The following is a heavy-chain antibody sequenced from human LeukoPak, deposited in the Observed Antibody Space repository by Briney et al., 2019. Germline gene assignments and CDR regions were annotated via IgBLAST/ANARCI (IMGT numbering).Heavy chain of an antibody. V-gene: IGHV3-49*04. CDR3: TRGRRATHDY. Sequence: PGRSLRLSCTASGFTFGDYSMNWVRQAPGKGLEWVGFIRSKAYGGTTEYAASVKSRFTISRDDSKSIAYLQMNSLKTEDTAVYYCTRGRRATHDYWGQGTLVTVSS. D-gene: IGHD1-26*01. CDR2: IRSKAYGGTT. J-gene: IGHJ4*02. CDR1: GFTFGDYS.